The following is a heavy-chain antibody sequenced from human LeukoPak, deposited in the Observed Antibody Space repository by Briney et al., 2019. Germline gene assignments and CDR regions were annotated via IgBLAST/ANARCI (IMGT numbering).Heavy chain of an antibody. CDR1: GDSVSSNSVT. CDR2: TDYRSTWYN. Sequence: SQTLSLTCDISGDSVSSNSVTWNWIRQSPSTGLEWLGRTDYRSTWYNDYAVSVRGRITVNPDTSKNQFSLHLNSVTPEDTAVYYCARRLTQYDCFDPWGQGILVTVSS. D-gene: IGHD2-2*01. J-gene: IGHJ5*02. CDR3: ARRLTQYDCFDP. V-gene: IGHV6-1*01.